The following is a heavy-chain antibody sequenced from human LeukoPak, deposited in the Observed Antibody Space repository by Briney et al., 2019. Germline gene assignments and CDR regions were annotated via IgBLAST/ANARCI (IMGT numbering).Heavy chain of an antibody. Sequence: APVKVSCKASGYTFTGYYMHWVRQAPGQGLEWMGWMNPNSGGTNYAQKSQGRVTMTRDTSISTAYMELSRLRSDDTAVYYCALLGEYDFWSGYPFDYWGQGTLVTVSS. CDR1: GYTFTGYY. J-gene: IGHJ4*02. V-gene: IGHV1-2*02. D-gene: IGHD3-3*01. CDR3: ALLGEYDFWSGYPFDY. CDR2: MNPNSGGT.